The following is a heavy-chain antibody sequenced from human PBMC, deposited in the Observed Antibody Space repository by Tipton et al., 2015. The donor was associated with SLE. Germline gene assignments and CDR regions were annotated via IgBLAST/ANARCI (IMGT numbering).Heavy chain of an antibody. CDR1: GGSISAYY. CDR3: AGHSRNSDYCFDY. D-gene: IGHD3-22*01. CDR2: IYYSGKT. J-gene: IGHJ4*02. V-gene: IGHV4-59*08. Sequence: LRLSCTVSGGSISAYYWSWIRQPPGKGLEYIGYIYYSGKTNYNPSLRGRVTISVDTSKNQFSLKMSSVTAADTAVYYCAGHSRNSDYCFDYWGQGTLVTVSS.